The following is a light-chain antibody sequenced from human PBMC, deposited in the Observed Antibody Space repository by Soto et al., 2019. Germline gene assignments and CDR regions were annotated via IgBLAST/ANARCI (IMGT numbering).Light chain of an antibody. CDR1: QSLTNSF. Sequence: EFVLTQSPGTLSLSPGERATLSCRASQSLTNSFIAWYQQRPGQAPRLLIYDASHRAAGIPARFSGSGFGTDFTLTISSLEPEDAAVYYCQQRSNWPPITFGQGTRLEIK. J-gene: IGKJ5*01. CDR2: DAS. V-gene: IGKV3-11*01. CDR3: QQRSNWPPIT.